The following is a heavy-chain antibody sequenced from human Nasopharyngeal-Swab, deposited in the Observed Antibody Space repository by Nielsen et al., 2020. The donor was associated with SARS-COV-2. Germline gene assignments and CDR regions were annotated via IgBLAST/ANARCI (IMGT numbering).Heavy chain of an antibody. CDR3: ARIRIGAYFDY. V-gene: IGHV3-23*01. Sequence: GESLKISCAASGFTFSSYAMSWVRQAPGKGLEWVSTISGSDGSAYYADSVKGRFTISRDNSRHTLCLQMNSLRAEDTAVYYCARIRIGAYFDYWGQGTLVTVSS. CDR2: ISGSDGSA. D-gene: IGHD3-10*01. CDR1: GFTFSSYA. J-gene: IGHJ4*02.